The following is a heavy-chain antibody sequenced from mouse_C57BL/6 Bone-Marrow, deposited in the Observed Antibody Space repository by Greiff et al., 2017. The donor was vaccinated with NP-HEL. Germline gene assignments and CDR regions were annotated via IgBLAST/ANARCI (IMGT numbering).Heavy chain of an antibody. CDR3: ARKVITTVVEGDYYAMDY. D-gene: IGHD1-1*01. V-gene: IGHV1-39*01. CDR2: INPNYGTT. Sequence: EVQLQQSGPELVKPGASVKISCKASGYSFTDYNMNWVKQSNGKSLEWIGVINPNYGTTSYNQKFKGKATLTVDQSSSTAYMQLNSLTSEDSAVYYCARKVITTVVEGDYYAMDYWGQGTSVTVSS. J-gene: IGHJ4*01. CDR1: GYSFTDYN.